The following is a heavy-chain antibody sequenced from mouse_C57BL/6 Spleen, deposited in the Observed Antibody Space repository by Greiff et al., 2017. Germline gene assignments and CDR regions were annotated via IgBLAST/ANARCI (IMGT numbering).Heavy chain of an antibody. D-gene: IGHD2-4*01. CDR2: FHPYNDDT. CDR3: ARPYDYDEGFAY. Sequence: QVHVKQSGAELVKPGASVKMSCKASGYTFTTYPIEWMKQNHGKSLEWIGNFHPYNDDTKYNEKFKGKATLTVEKSSRTVYLELSRLTSDDSAVYYCARPYDYDEGFAYWGQGTLVTVSA. CDR1: GYTFTTYP. V-gene: IGHV1-47*01. J-gene: IGHJ3*01.